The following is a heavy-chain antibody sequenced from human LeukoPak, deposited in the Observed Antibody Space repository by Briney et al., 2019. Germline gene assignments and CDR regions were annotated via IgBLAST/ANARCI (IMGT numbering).Heavy chain of an antibody. CDR2: IYYSGST. CDR1: GGSISSSSYY. CDR3: ARERLYSSDY. Sequence: PSETLSLTCTVSGGSISSSSYYWGWIRQPPGKGLEWIGSIYYSGSTYYNPSLKSRVTISVDTSKNQFSLKLSSVTAADTAVYYCARERLYSSDYWGQGTLVTVSS. J-gene: IGHJ4*02. V-gene: IGHV4-39*07. D-gene: IGHD2-15*01.